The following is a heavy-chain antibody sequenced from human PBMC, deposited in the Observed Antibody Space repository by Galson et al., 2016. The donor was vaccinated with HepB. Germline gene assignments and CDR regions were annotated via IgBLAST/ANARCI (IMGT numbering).Heavy chain of an antibody. CDR3: AGSRARTPSSYFYSGMDA. V-gene: IGHV3-11*04. D-gene: IGHD1-14*01. CDR2: STISGSSI. J-gene: IGHJ6*02. Sequence: SLRLSCAASGFTFSDYYISWVRQAPGKGLQWISYSTISGSSIFCTDSVKGRFTISRDNAKNSLFLQMNSLRAEDTAVYYCAGSRARTPSSYFYSGMDAWGQGTTVIVSS. CDR1: GFTFSDYY.